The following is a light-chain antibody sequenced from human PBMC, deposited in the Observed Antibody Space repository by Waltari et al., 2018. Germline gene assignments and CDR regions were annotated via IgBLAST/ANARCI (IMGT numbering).Light chain of an antibody. V-gene: IGKV2-28*01. CDR1: QSLLHSNGYIY. CDR2: LGS. CDR3: MQALQTPWT. Sequence: DSVVAQSTLSLLVTPGEPATIPHGSSQSLLHSNGYIYLDWYLQKSGQSPQLLIYLGSNRASGVPDRFSGSASGTDFTLKISRVEAEDVGVYYCMQALQTPWTFGPGTKIEIK. J-gene: IGKJ1*01.